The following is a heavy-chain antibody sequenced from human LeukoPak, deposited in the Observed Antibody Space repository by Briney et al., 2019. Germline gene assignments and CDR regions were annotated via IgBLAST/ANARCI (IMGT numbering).Heavy chain of an antibody. CDR3: ARGGYGHNMDV. Sequence: GGSLRLSCVGSGFMFSNYYMYWVRQAPGKGLVWVSRIKNAGIDTIYADSVKGRFTVARDNAKNTVYLQMSSLRAEDTAVYYCARGGYGHNMDVWGEGTTVTVSS. CDR1: GFMFSNYY. D-gene: IGHD3-10*01. J-gene: IGHJ6*03. V-gene: IGHV3-74*01. CDR2: IKNAGIDT.